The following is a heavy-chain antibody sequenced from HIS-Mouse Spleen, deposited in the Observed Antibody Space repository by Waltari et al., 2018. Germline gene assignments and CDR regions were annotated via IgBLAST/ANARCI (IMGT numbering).Heavy chain of an antibody. J-gene: IGHJ2*01. CDR2: IYYSGST. D-gene: IGHD6-13*01. Sequence: QLQLQESGLGLVKPSETLSLTCTVSGGSISRSSSSWGWIRQPPGQGLEWIGSIYYSGSTYYNPSLKSRVTISVDTSKNQFSLKLSSVTAADTAVYYCAREIPYSSSWYDWYFDLWGRGTLVTVSS. V-gene: IGHV4-39*07. CDR3: AREIPYSSSWYDWYFDL. CDR1: GGSISRSSSS.